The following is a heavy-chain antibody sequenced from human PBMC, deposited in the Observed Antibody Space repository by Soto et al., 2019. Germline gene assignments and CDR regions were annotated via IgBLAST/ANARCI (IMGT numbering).Heavy chain of an antibody. CDR1: GHTLTDLS. CDR3: ATFLSEYSYGQVWFDP. Sequence: ASVKVSCKVSGHTLTDLSMHWVRQAPGKGLEWMGGFDPEDGETIYAQKFQGRVTMTEDTSTDTAYMELSSLRSEDTAVYYCATFLSEYSYGQVWFDPWGQGTQVTVSS. D-gene: IGHD5-18*01. J-gene: IGHJ5*02. V-gene: IGHV1-24*01. CDR2: FDPEDGET.